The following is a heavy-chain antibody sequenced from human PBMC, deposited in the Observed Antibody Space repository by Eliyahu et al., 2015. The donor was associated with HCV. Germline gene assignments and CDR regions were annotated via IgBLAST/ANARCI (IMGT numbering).Heavy chain of an antibody. Sequence: QVQLQESGPGLVKPSETLSLTCTVSGGSIXTYSWSWIRQPPGKGLEWIGYXYYSGSASDNPSLQTRVTISVDXSKNQFSLKLSSVTAADTAVYYCASGGGGIAVAGTGGWFDPWGQGTLVTVSS. D-gene: IGHD6-19*01. V-gene: IGHV4-59*01. J-gene: IGHJ5*02. CDR1: GGSIXTYS. CDR3: ASGGGGIAVAGTGGWFDP. CDR2: XYYSGSA.